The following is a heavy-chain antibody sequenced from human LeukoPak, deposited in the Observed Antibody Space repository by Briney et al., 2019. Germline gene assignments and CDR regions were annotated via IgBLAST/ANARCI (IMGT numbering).Heavy chain of an antibody. Sequence: NAGESLKTSCKGSGYSFTSYWFGGVRQMPGKGLGGVWIIYPGNSDTRYSPSFQGQVTISADKSIGTAYLQWSSLKALDTGMYYCARRPWGYYYMDVWGEGTTVTVSS. CDR2: IYPGNSDT. V-gene: IGHV5-51*01. D-gene: IGHD1-26*01. CDR1: GYSFTSYW. CDR3: ARRPWGYYYMDV. J-gene: IGHJ6*03.